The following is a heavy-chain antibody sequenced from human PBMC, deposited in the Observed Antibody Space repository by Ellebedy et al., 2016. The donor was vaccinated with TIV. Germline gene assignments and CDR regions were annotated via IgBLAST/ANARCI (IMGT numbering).Heavy chain of an antibody. D-gene: IGHD3-22*01. CDR2: INANNGHT. Sequence: AASVKVSCKASGYTFTSYGISWVRQAPGQGLEWMGWINANNGHTNYAQNLQGRVTITADTPTKTGYMELRSLTSDDTAVYFCARDINYDIDYWGQGTLVIVSS. CDR3: ARDINYDIDY. J-gene: IGHJ4*02. V-gene: IGHV1-18*01. CDR1: GYTFTSYG.